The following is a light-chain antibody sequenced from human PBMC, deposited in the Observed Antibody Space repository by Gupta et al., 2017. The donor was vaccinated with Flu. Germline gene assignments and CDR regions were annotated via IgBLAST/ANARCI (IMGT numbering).Light chain of an antibody. CDR2: SSS. J-gene: IGKJ5*01. V-gene: IGKV1-39*01. Sequence: GERVTITCRASQNIDNSLNWYQQRPGQSPAPLIYSSSTLQSGVPSRFRGGGSGTEFTLTISSLRPEDFGTYHCQQPYSYPFNFGQGTRLDI. CDR1: QNIDNS. CDR3: QQPYSYPFN.